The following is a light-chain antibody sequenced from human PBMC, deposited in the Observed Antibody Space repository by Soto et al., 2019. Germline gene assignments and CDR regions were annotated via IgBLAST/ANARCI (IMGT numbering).Light chain of an antibody. V-gene: IGKV3-15*01. CDR2: GAS. J-gene: IGKJ4*01. Sequence: EIVMMQSPATLSVSPGESATLYCRASENIRSDLAWYQQKPGQAPRLLFYGASTRVTGIPARFSGRGSETEYTLTISSLQSEDFAVYYCQQYNHWPLTFGGGTKV. CDR1: ENIRSD. CDR3: QQYNHWPLT.